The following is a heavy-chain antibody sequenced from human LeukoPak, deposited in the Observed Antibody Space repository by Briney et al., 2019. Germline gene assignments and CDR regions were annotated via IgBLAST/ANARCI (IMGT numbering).Heavy chain of an antibody. CDR3: ARILHISGWSIDY. CDR2: IKGDGSTN. D-gene: IGHD6-19*01. V-gene: IGHV3-7*01. CDR1: GFSFSSSW. J-gene: IGHJ4*02. Sequence: PGGSLRLSCAASGFSFSSSWMTWVRQAPGKGLEWVAHIKGDGSTNKYVDSVKGRFTISRDNTKNSLFLQLNSLRAEDTAVYYCARILHISGWSIDYWGQGALVTVSS.